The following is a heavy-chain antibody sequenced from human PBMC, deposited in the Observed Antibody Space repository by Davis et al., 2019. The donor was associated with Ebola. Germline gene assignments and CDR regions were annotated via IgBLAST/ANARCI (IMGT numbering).Heavy chain of an antibody. D-gene: IGHD3-16*01. J-gene: IGHJ4*02. V-gene: IGHV1-46*01. CDR3: ARRDSGGELDY. CDR2: IDPSGAST. CDR1: GYTFTDYY. Sequence: ASVKVSCKASGYTFTDYYIHWVRQAPGQGLEWMGIIDPSGASTSYAQKFQGRVTMTRDTSTTTVYMELSSLRSEDTAVYYCARRDSGGELDYWGQGTLVTVSS.